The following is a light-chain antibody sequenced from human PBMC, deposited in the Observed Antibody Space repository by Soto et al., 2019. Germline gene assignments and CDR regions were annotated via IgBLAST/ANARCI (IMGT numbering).Light chain of an antibody. Sequence: QSVLTQPPSVSAAPGQKVTISCSGSSSNIGNNYVSWYQQLPGTAPKLLIYENNKRPSGIPDRFSGSKAGTSATLGIPGLQTRDEANYYCGTWDSSLSAYVFGTGTKLTVL. V-gene: IGLV1-51*02. J-gene: IGLJ1*01. CDR2: ENN. CDR1: SSNIGNNY. CDR3: GTWDSSLSAYV.